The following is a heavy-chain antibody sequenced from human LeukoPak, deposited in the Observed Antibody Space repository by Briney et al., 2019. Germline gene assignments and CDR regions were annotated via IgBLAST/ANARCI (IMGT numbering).Heavy chain of an antibody. D-gene: IGHD2-2*01. CDR3: ARNRCSPTSCSGNFDY. V-gene: IGHV4-34*01. CDR2: INHSGST. CDR1: GGSFSGYY. J-gene: IGHJ4*02. Sequence: SETLSLTCAVYGGSFSGYYWSWIRQPPGKGLEWIGEINHSGSTNYNPSLKSRVTISVDTSKNQFSLKLSSVTAADTAVYYCARNRCSPTSCSGNFDYWGQGTLVTVSS.